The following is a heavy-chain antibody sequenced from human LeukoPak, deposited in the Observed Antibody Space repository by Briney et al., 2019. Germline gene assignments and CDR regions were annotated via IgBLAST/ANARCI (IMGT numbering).Heavy chain of an antibody. CDR2: ISGSGGST. CDR3: AKGRRNWNHDAFDI. V-gene: IGHV3-23*01. Sequence: PGASLRLSCAASGFTFSSYAMSWVRQAPGTGLERVSAISGSGGSTYYADSVKGRFTISRDNSKNTLYLQMNSLRAEDTAVYYCAKGRRNWNHDAFDIWGQGTMVTVSS. CDR1: GFTFSSYA. J-gene: IGHJ3*02. D-gene: IGHD1-1*01.